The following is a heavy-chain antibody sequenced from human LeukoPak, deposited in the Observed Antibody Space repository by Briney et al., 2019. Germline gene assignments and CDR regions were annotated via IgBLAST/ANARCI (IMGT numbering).Heavy chain of an antibody. CDR3: AKGEQLWLSYYFDY. J-gene: IGHJ4*02. CDR1: GFTFSSYA. D-gene: IGHD5-18*01. V-gene: IGHV3-23*01. Sequence: PGGSLRLSCAASGFTFSSYAMSWVRQALGKGLEWVSAISGSGGSTYYADSVKGRFTISRDNSKNTLYLQMNSLRAEDTAVYYCAKGEQLWLSYYFDYWGQGTLVTVSS. CDR2: ISGSGGST.